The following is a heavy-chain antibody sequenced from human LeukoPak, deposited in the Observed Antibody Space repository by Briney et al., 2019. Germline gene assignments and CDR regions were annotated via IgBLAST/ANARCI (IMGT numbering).Heavy chain of an antibody. CDR1: GFTFSNYA. CDR3: ARDGALYNWNSRYYYYMDV. CDR2: ISGSGGST. J-gene: IGHJ6*03. D-gene: IGHD1-7*01. V-gene: IGHV3-23*01. Sequence: GGSLRLSCAASGFTFSNYAMSWVRQAPGKGLEWVSAISGSGGSTYYADSVKGRFTISRDNSKNTLYLQMNSLRAEDTAVYYCARDGALYNWNSRYYYYMDVWGKGTTVTVSS.